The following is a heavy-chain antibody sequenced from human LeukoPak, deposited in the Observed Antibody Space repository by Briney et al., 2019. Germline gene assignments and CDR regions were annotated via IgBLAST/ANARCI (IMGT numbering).Heavy chain of an antibody. CDR2: ISAYNGNT. CDR1: GYTFISYG. Sequence: ASVKVSCKASGYTFISYGISWVRQAPGQGLEWMGWISAYNGNTNYAQKLQGRVTMTTDTSTSTAYMELRSLRSEDTAVYYCATGGHVRVYDSSAYYGHYWGQGTPVTVSS. D-gene: IGHD3-22*01. J-gene: IGHJ4*02. V-gene: IGHV1-18*01. CDR3: ATGGHVRVYDSSAYYGHY.